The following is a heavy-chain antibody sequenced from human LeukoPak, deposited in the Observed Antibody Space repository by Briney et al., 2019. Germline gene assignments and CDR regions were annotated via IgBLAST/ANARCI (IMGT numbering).Heavy chain of an antibody. CDR1: GFTFSDYY. J-gene: IGHJ4*02. V-gene: IGHV3-11*01. CDR2: ISSSGSTI. CDR3: ARVMITFGGVIAIRGGPLDY. Sequence: GGSLRLSCAASGFTFSDYYMSWIRQAPGKGLEWVSYISSSGSTIYYADSVKGRFTISRDNAKNSLYLQMNSLRAEDTAVYYCARVMITFGGVIAIRGGPLDYWGQGTLVTVSS. D-gene: IGHD3-16*02.